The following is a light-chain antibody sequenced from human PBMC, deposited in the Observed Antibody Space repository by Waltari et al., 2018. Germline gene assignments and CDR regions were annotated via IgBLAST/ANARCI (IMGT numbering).Light chain of an antibody. V-gene: IGLV3-9*01. CDR3: QVWDDTTSWV. Sequence: SYDLTQPVSVSVALEQTARITCGGDNIGRKNVYWFQQKPGQAPILVIYRDTNRHSGIPDGFSVSNSGNTATLTITRPQAGDEADYYCQVWDDTTSWVFGGGTKLTIL. CDR1: NIGRKN. CDR2: RDT. J-gene: IGLJ3*02.